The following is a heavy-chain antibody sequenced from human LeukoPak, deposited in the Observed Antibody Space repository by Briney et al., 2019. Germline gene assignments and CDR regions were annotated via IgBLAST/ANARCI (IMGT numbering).Heavy chain of an antibody. CDR1: GFTFSTYS. V-gene: IGHV3-48*02. D-gene: IGHD2/OR15-2a*01. CDR3: ARDTFSRLDS. J-gene: IGHJ4*02. CDR2: ISSSSTI. Sequence: GGSLRLSCAASGFTFSTYSMHWVRQVPGKGLEWVSYISSSSTIYYGESVKGRFTISRDNAKNSLFLQMNSLRDEDTAVYFCARDTFSRLDSWGQGTLVTVSS.